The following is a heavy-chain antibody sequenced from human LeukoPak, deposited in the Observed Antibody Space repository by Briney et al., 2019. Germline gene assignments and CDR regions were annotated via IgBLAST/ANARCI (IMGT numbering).Heavy chain of an antibody. CDR2: IRYDTRNE. CDR3: ARDRMVRGVSHDY. V-gene: IGHV3-30*02. CDR1: GFTFSSYG. Sequence: GGSLRLSCAASGFTFSSYGMHWVRQAPGKGLEWVAFIRYDTRNEYYADSVEGRFTISRDNSKNTLYLQMNSLRAEDTAVYYCARDRMVRGVSHDYWGQGTLVTVSS. J-gene: IGHJ4*02. D-gene: IGHD3-10*01.